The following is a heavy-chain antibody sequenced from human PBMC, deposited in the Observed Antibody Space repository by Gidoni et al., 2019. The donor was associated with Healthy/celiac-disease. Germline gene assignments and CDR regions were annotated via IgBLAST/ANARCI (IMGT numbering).Heavy chain of an antibody. CDR1: GGSISSGGYY. D-gene: IGHD3-3*01. CDR3: ARLVAYYDFWRAPKNWFDP. J-gene: IGHJ5*02. CDR2: IYYSGST. V-gene: IGHV4-31*03. Sequence: QVQLQESGPGLVKPSQTLSLTCTVSGGSISSGGYYWSWIRQHPGKGLEWIGYIYYSGSTYYNPSLKSRVTISVDTSKNQFSLKLSSVTAADTAVYYCARLVAYYDFWRAPKNWFDPWGQGTLVTVSS.